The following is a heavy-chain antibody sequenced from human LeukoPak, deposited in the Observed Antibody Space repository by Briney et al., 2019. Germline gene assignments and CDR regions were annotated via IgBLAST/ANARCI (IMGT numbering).Heavy chain of an antibody. CDR2: ISSDGRST. CDR1: GFTFSSYW. Sequence: GGSLRLSCAASGFTFSSYWMHWVRQTPGKGLVWVSCISSDGRSTYYADSVQGRFTISRDNAKNTLYLQMNSLRVEDTAMYHCVKDGGRSYSTTYDYWGHGNLVTVSS. J-gene: IGHJ4*01. D-gene: IGHD3-10*01. CDR3: VKDGGRSYSTTYDY. V-gene: IGHV3-74*01.